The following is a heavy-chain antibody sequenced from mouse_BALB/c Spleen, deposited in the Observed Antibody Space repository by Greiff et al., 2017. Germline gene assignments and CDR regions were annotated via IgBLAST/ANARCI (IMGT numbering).Heavy chain of an antibody. D-gene: IGHD2-1*01. CDR1: GFTFSDYY. Sequence: EVKLVESGGGLVKPGGSLKLSCAASGFTFSDYYMYWVRQTPEKRLEWVATISDGGSYTYYPDSVKGRFTISRDNAKNNLYLQMSSLKSEDTAMYYCARDNGNSPFAYWGQGTLVTVSA. CDR3: ARDNGNSPFAY. V-gene: IGHV5-4*02. CDR2: ISDGGSYT. J-gene: IGHJ3*01.